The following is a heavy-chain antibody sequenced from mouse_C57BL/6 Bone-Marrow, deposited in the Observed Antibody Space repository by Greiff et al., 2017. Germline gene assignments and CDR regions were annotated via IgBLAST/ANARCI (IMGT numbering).Heavy chain of an antibody. CDR3: AREVGNYGAY. Sequence: VKLHESGAELVRPGTSVKVSCKASGYAFTNYLIEWVKQRPGQGLEWIGVINPGSGGTNYNEKFKGKATLTADKSSSTAYMQLSSLTSEDSAVYFCAREVGNYGAYWGQGTLVTVSA. V-gene: IGHV1-54*01. CDR2: INPGSGGT. CDR1: GYAFTNYL. D-gene: IGHD2-1*01. J-gene: IGHJ3*01.